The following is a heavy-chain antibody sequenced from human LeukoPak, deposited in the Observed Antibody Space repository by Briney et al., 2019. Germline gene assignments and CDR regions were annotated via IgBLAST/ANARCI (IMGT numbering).Heavy chain of an antibody. D-gene: IGHD3-16*01. J-gene: IGHJ4*02. Sequence: SETLSLTCAVYGGSFSGYYWSWIRQPPGKGLEWIGEINHSGSTNYNPSLKSRVTISVDTSRNQFSLKLSSVTAADTAVYYCARAGGTRDYWGQGTLVTVSS. CDR1: GGSFSGYY. CDR2: INHSGST. CDR3: ARAGGTRDY. V-gene: IGHV4-34*01.